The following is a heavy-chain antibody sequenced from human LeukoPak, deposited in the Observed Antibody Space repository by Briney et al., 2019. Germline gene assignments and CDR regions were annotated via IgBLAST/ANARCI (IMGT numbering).Heavy chain of an antibody. CDR1: GGSISSGSYY. CDR2: IYTSGST. J-gene: IGHJ4*02. V-gene: IGHV4-61*02. D-gene: IGHD6-13*01. Sequence: TLSLTCTVSGGSISSGSYYWSWIRQPAGKGLEWIGRIYTSGSTNYNPSLKSRVTISVDTSKNQFSLKLSSVTAADTAVYYCARGIAAAEPIDYWGQGTLVTVSS. CDR3: ARGIAAAEPIDY.